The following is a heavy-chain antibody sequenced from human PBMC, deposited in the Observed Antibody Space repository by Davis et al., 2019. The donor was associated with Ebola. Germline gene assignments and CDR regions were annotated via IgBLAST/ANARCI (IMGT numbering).Heavy chain of an antibody. D-gene: IGHD2-15*01. CDR2: IWYDGSNK. J-gene: IGHJ6*02. V-gene: IGHV3-33*01. CDR1: GFTFSSYG. Sequence: PGGSLRLSCAASGFTFSSYGMHWVRQAPGKGLEWVAVIWYDGSNKYYADSVKGRFTISRDNSKHTLYLQMNSLRAEDTAVYYCARGQYCSGGSCYHYYYGMDVWGQGTTVTVSS. CDR3: ARGQYCSGGSCYHYYYGMDV.